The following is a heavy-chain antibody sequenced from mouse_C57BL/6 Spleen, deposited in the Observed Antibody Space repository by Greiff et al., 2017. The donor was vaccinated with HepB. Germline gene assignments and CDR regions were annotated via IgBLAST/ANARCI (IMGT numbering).Heavy chain of an antibody. J-gene: IGHJ2*01. D-gene: IGHD1-1*01. CDR3: ARYEPSYYYGSTYFDY. V-gene: IGHV7-3*01. CDR2: IRNKANGYTT. Sequence: DVHLVESGGGLVQPGGSLSLSCAASGFTFTDYYMSWVRQPPGKALEWLGFIRNKANGYTTEYSASVKGRFTISRDNSQSILYLQMNALRAEDSATYYCARYEPSYYYGSTYFDYWGQGTTLTVSS. CDR1: GFTFTDYY.